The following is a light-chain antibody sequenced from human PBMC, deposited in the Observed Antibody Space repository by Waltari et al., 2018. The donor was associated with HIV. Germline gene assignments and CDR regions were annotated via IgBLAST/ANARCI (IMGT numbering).Light chain of an antibody. Sequence: QAVVTQEPSLTVSPGGTVTLTCGSSTGPVTSGHHPYWFQQKSGQAPRTLIYDTFSKHSWTPARFSGSLLWGKASLTLSGAQPEEEADYFCLLSFAGARPVVFGGGTKLTVL. CDR2: DTF. J-gene: IGLJ2*01. V-gene: IGLV7-46*01. CDR3: LLSFAGARPVV. CDR1: TGPVTSGHH.